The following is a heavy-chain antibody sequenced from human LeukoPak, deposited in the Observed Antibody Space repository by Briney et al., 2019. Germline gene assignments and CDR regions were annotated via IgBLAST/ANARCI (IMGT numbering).Heavy chain of an antibody. CDR1: GASITGSGYY. J-gene: IGHJ4*02. CDR3: ARSATVTTGYFDY. Sequence: SETLSLTCTVSGASITGSGYYWGWIRQPPGKGLEWIGSIFYSGSTYYNPPLKSRVTISEDTSKNQFSLKLSSVTAADTAVYYCARSATVTTGYFDYWGQGTLVTVSS. CDR2: IFYSGST. V-gene: IGHV4-39*07. D-gene: IGHD4-17*01.